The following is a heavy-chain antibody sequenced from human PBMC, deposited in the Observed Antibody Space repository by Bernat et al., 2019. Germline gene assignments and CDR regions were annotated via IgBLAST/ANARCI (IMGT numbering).Heavy chain of an antibody. Sequence: EVQLVESGGGLVKPGGSLRLSCAASGFTFSSYSMNWVRQAPGKGLEWVSSISSSSSYIYYADSVKGRFTISRDNAKNSLYLQMNSLRAEDTAVYYCARRGSYYDILTGYYFYYYMDVWGKGTTVTVSS. D-gene: IGHD3-9*01. V-gene: IGHV3-21*01. CDR1: GFTFSSYS. CDR3: ARRGSYYDILTGYYFYYYMDV. J-gene: IGHJ6*03. CDR2: ISSSSSYI.